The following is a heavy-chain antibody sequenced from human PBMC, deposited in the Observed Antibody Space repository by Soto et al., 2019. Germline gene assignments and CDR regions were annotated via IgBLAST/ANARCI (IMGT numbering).Heavy chain of an antibody. CDR1: GFTIRNYD. V-gene: IGHV3-13*05. CDR3: AITDSDFYGLDV. Sequence: EVQLVESGGGLVQPGGSLRLACEASGFTIRNYDMHRVRQGTGKGLEWVSGISAAGDPDSADSVEGRFTISRANAHTSFFPQMNSLRVGDTAVYYCAITDSDFYGLDVWGQGTTVIVSS. D-gene: IGHD1-20*01. CDR2: ISAAGDP. J-gene: IGHJ6*02.